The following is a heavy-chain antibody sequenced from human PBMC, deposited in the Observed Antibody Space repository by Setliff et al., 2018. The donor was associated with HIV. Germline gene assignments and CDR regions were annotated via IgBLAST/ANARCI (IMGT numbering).Heavy chain of an antibody. CDR2: IYQSGST. D-gene: IGHD3-3*01. V-gene: IGHV4-39*07. CDR1: GASISNSNSY. J-gene: IGHJ4*02. Sequence: PSETLSLTCAVYGASISNSNSYWGWIRQPPGKRLEWLGSIYQSGSTSYNPSLKSRVTISVDTSKKQFFVKLSSVTAADSAVYYCVRGANFYTPRKRIFDHWGQGVLVTVSS. CDR3: VRGANFYTPRKRIFDH.